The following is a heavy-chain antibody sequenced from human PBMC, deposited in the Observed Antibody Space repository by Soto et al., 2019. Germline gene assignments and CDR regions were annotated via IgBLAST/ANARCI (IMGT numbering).Heavy chain of an antibody. J-gene: IGHJ1*01. V-gene: IGHV3-33*01. CDR2: IWYDGSNK. CDR1: GFTFSSCS. Sequence: GGSLRVSCAASGFTFSSCSEHLVRQAPGKGMEWVAVIWYDGSNKYYADSVKGRFTISRDNSKNTLYLQMNSLRAEDTAVYYCARGPGQHSGSYPAEYFQHWGQGT. CDR3: ARGPGQHSGSYPAEYFQH. D-gene: IGHD1-26*01.